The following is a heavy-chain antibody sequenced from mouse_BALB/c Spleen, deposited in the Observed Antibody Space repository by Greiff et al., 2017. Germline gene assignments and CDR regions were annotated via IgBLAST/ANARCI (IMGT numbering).Heavy chain of an antibody. V-gene: IGHV14-3*02. CDR1: GFNIKDTY. CDR3: ARGSSGYGDY. Sequence: VHVKQSGAELVKPGASVKLSCTASGFNIKDTYMHWVKQRPEQGLEWIGRIDPANGNTKYDPKFQGKATITADTSSNTAYLQLSSLTSEDTAVYYCARGSSGYGDYWGQGTTLTVSS. CDR2: IDPANGNT. D-gene: IGHD3-1*01. J-gene: IGHJ2*01.